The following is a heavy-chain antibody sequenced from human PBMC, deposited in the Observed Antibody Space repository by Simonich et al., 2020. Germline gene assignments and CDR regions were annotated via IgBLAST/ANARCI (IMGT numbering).Heavy chain of an antibody. CDR2: IRGSGGST. CDR1: GFTFSSYA. D-gene: IGHD3-22*01. CDR3: AKDLGERITMIVVVIDAFDI. J-gene: IGHJ3*02. Sequence: GGGLVQPGGSLRLSCAASGFTFSSYAMSWVRQAPGKGLEWVSAIRGSGGSTYYADSVKGRFTISRDNSKNTLYLQRNSLRAEDTAVSYCAKDLGERITMIVVVIDAFDIWGQGTMVTVSS. V-gene: IGHV3-23*01.